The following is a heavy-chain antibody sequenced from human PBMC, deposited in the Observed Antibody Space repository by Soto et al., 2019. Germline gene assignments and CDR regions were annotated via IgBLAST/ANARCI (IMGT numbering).Heavy chain of an antibody. CDR3: AIDFWDY. J-gene: IGHJ4*02. CDR2: ISSGRGSI. Sequence: EVQLVESGGGLVQPGGSLRLSCAASGFTFTAYSMNWVRQAPGKRLECGSYISSGRGSIYYADSVKGRFTISRDDAKNSLYLQMNSLRDEDTAVYYCAIDFWDYWGQGTVVTVSS. CDR1: GFTFTAYS. V-gene: IGHV3-48*02. D-gene: IGHD3-3*01.